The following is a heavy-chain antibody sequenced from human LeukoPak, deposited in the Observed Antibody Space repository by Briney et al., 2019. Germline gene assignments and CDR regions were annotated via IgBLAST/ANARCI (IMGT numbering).Heavy chain of an antibody. V-gene: IGHV4-59*12. CDR3: AREYEDGNWFDP. CDR1: GGSIGSYY. D-gene: IGHD3-16*01. J-gene: IGHJ5*02. CDR2: IFFTGNT. Sequence: SETLSHTCTVSGGSIGSYYWSWIRQPPGEALQWIGYIFFTGNTNYNPSLRGRLTISIDTSKNQFSLQLSSVTAADTAVYYCAREYEDGNWFDPWGQGTLVTVSS.